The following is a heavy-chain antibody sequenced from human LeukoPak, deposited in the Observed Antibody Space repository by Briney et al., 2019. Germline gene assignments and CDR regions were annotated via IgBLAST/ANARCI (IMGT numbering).Heavy chain of an antibody. D-gene: IGHD3-22*01. Sequence: GGSPRLSCAASGFTFSDYYMSWIRQAPGKGLEWVSYISSSGSTIYYADSVKGRFTISRDNAKNSLYLQMNSLRAEDTAVYYCARGLSYYYDSSGYSLFDYWGQGTLVTVSS. CDR3: ARGLSYYYDSSGYSLFDY. CDR2: ISSSGSTI. CDR1: GFTFSDYY. J-gene: IGHJ4*02. V-gene: IGHV3-11*01.